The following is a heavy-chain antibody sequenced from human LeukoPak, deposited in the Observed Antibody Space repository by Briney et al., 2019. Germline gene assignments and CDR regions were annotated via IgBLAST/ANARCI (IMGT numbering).Heavy chain of an antibody. D-gene: IGHD6-13*01. CDR3: AKGPAAYYYYYMDV. V-gene: IGHV3-43*02. J-gene: IGHJ6*03. CDR2: ISGDGGST. CDR1: GFTFDDYA. Sequence: GGSLRLSCAASGFTFDDYAMHWVRQAPGKGPEWVSLISGDGGSTYYADSVKGRFTISRDNSKNSLYLQMNSLRTEDTDLYYCAKGPAAYYYYYMDVWGKGTTVTVSS.